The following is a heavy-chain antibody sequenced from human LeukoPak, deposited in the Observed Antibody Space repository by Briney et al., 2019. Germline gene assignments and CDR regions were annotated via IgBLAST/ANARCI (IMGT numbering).Heavy chain of an antibody. Sequence: ASVKVSCKASGYTFTSYYMHWVRQAPGQGLEWMGIINPSGGSTSYAQKFQGRVTMTRDTSTSTVYMELSSLRSEDTAVYYCVRAYYYGSGRTAAFDVWGRGTMVTVSS. CDR2: INPSGGST. CDR3: VRAYYYGSGRTAAFDV. D-gene: IGHD3-10*01. J-gene: IGHJ3*01. CDR1: GYTFTSYY. V-gene: IGHV1-46*01.